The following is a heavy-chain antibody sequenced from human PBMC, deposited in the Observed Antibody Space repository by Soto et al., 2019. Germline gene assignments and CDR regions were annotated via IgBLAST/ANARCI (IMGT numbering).Heavy chain of an antibody. D-gene: IGHD6-6*01. J-gene: IGHJ4*02. CDR2: IYYSGST. CDR3: AWGSIAAYYFDY. V-gene: IGHV4-59*01. Sequence: SETLSLTCTVSGGSISSYYWGWIRQPPGKGLEWIGYIYYSGSTNYNPSLKSRVTISVDTSKNQFSLKLSSVTAADTAVYYCAWGSIAAYYFDYWGQGTLVTVSS. CDR1: GGSISSYY.